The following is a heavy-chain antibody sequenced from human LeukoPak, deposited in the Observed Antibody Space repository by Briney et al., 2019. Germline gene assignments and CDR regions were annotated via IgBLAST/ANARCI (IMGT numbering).Heavy chain of an antibody. Sequence: EASVKVSCKASGYTFTSYGISWVRQAPGQGLEWMGWISAYNGNTNYAEKFQGRVTMTTDTPRSTAHMELRGLRSADTAVYYCASDGYTLEGLKPRFDYWGQGTLVTVSS. D-gene: IGHD5-12*01. J-gene: IGHJ4*02. CDR2: ISAYNGNT. V-gene: IGHV1-18*01. CDR1: GYTFTSYG. CDR3: ASDGYTLEGLKPRFDY.